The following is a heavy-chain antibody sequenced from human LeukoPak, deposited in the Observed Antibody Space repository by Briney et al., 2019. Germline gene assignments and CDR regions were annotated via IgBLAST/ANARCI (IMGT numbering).Heavy chain of an antibody. V-gene: IGHV3-7*01. CDR3: ARESSGLLGFDY. D-gene: IGHD2/OR15-2a*01. CDR1: GFTFSTYY. Sequence: GGSLRLSCAASGFTFSTYYMSWVRQAPGKGLEWVANINQDGSEKYYVDSVKGRFTISRDNAKNSLYLQMNSLKAEDTAVYYCARESSGLLGFDYWGQGTLVTVSS. CDR2: INQDGSEK. J-gene: IGHJ4*02.